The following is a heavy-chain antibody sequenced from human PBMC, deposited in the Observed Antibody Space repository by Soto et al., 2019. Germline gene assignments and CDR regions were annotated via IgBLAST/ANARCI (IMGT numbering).Heavy chain of an antibody. Sequence: QVQLVQSGAEVKKPGSSVKVSCKASGGTFSSYTISWVRQAPGQGLEWMGRIIPILGIANYAQKFQCRVTIAADKSTSTAYMELSSLRSEDAAVYFCAIGYSYQSDYWGQGTLVTVSS. CDR1: GGTFSSYT. J-gene: IGHJ4*02. CDR2: IIPILGIA. D-gene: IGHD5-18*01. CDR3: AIGYSYQSDY. V-gene: IGHV1-69*02.